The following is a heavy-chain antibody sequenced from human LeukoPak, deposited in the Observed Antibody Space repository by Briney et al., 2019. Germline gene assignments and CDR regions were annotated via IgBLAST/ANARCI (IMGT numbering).Heavy chain of an antibody. CDR3: ARGLRESRIQLWFPFDY. CDR1: GGSFSGYY. Sequence: SETLSLTCAVYGGSFSGYYWSWIRQPPGEGLEWIGEINHSGSTNYNPSLKSRVTISVDTPKNQFSLKLSSVTAADTAVYYCARGLRESRIQLWFPFDYWGQGTLVTVSS. D-gene: IGHD5-18*01. CDR2: INHSGST. V-gene: IGHV4-34*01. J-gene: IGHJ4*02.